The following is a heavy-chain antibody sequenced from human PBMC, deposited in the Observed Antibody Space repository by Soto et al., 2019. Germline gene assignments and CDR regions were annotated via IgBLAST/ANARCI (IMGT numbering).Heavy chain of an antibody. CDR3: ARLPSIAARPYYFDY. Sequence: SXTLSLTCTVSGGSISSYYWSWIRQPPGKGLEWIGYIYYSGSTNYNPSLKSRVTISVDTSKNQFSLKLSSVTAADTAVYYCARLPSIAARPYYFDYWGQGTLVTVSS. J-gene: IGHJ4*02. V-gene: IGHV4-59*08. CDR1: GGSISSYY. D-gene: IGHD6-6*01. CDR2: IYYSGST.